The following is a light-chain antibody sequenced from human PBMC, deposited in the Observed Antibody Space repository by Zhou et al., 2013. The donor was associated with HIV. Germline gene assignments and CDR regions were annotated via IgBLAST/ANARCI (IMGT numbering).Light chain of an antibody. CDR3: QQYTTSFPNT. V-gene: IGKV3-20*01. J-gene: IGKJ2*01. CDR2: GAS. Sequence: EIVLTQSPGTLSLSPGERATLSCRASQSVSSSYLAWYQQKPGQAPRLLIYGASSRATGIPGRFSGSGSGTDFTLTISKVEPEDFAVYFCQQYTTSFPNTFGQGTKLEIK. CDR1: QSVSSSY.